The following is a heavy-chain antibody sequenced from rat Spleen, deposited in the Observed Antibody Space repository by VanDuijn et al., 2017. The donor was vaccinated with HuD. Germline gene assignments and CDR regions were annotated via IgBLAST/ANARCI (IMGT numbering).Heavy chain of an antibody. Sequence: EVQLVESGGDLVQPGRSLKLSCAASGLTFSNYGMAWVRQAPTKGLEWVATISYDGSSTYYRDSVKGRFTISRDNAKNTLYLQMDSLRSEDTATYYCARPDYSRFDYWGQGVMVTVSS. D-gene: IGHD1-2*01. J-gene: IGHJ2*01. CDR2: ISYDGSST. V-gene: IGHV5-29*01. CDR1: GLTFSNYG. CDR3: ARPDYSRFDY.